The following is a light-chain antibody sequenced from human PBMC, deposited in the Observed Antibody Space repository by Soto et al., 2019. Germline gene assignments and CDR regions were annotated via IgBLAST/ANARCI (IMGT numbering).Light chain of an antibody. Sequence: ETVMTQSPATLSVSPGERATLSCRASQSVSSKLAWYQQKPGQAPRLLIYGASTRATGIPARFSGSGSGTEITLSISSLQSEDFAVYYCQQYNKWPRTFGQGTKVEIK. CDR3: QQYNKWPRT. V-gene: IGKV3-15*01. J-gene: IGKJ1*01. CDR1: QSVSSK. CDR2: GAS.